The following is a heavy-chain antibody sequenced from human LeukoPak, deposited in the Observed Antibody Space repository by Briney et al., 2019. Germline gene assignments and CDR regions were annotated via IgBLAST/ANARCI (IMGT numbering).Heavy chain of an antibody. D-gene: IGHD6-19*01. J-gene: IGHJ4*02. Sequence: ASVTVSCKASGYTFTGYYMHWVRQAPGQGLEWMGWINPNSGGTNYAQKFQGRVTMTRDTSISTAYMELSRLRSDDTAVYYCARDRYSSGWYDYWGQGTLVTVSS. CDR3: ARDRYSSGWYDY. V-gene: IGHV1-2*02. CDR1: GYTFTGYY. CDR2: INPNSGGT.